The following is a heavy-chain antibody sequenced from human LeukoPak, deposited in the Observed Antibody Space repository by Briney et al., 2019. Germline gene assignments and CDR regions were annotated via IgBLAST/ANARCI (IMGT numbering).Heavy chain of an antibody. D-gene: IGHD2-15*01. CDR1: GFTFSSYG. Sequence: PGGSLGLSCAASGFTFSSYGMHWVRQAPGKGLEYVSAISSNGGSTYYANSVKGRFTISRDNSKNTLYLQMGSLRAEDMAVYYCARDQEGYRSGGSCYSPAFDIWGQGTMVTVSS. CDR2: ISSNGGST. V-gene: IGHV3-64*01. CDR3: ARDQEGYRSGGSCYSPAFDI. J-gene: IGHJ3*02.